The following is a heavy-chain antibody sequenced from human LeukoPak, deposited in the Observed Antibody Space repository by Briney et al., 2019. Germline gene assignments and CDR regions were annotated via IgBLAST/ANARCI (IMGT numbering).Heavy chain of an antibody. J-gene: IGHJ4*02. D-gene: IGHD6-13*01. CDR3: ARVTRRRNSSSWPHFDY. V-gene: IGHV1-2*02. Sequence: ASVKVSCKASGYTFTGYYMHWVRQAPGQGLEWMGWINPNSGGTNYAQKFQGRVTMTRDTSISTAYMELSRLRSDDTAVYYCARVTRRRNSSSWPHFDYWGQGTLVTVSS. CDR2: INPNSGGT. CDR1: GYTFTGYY.